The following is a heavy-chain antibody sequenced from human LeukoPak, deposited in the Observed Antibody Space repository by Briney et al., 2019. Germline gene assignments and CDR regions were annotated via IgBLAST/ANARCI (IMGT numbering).Heavy chain of an antibody. CDR3: ARAPALEWLLIFDY. Sequence: ASVKVSCKAPGYTFTSYGISWVRQAPGQGLEWMGWISAYNGNTNYAQKLQGRVTMTTDTSTSTAYMELRSLRSDDTAVYYCARAPALEWLLIFDYWGQGTLVTVSS. CDR2: ISAYNGNT. CDR1: GYTFTSYG. J-gene: IGHJ4*02. D-gene: IGHD3-3*01. V-gene: IGHV1-18*01.